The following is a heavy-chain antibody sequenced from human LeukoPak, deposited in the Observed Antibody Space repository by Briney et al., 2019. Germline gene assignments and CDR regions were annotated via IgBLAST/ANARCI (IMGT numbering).Heavy chain of an antibody. J-gene: IGHJ4*02. CDR3: ATDWGRRYSSGWAKFDY. Sequence: PGGSLRLSCAASGFTFSSYGMHWVRQAPGKGLEWVAVISYDGSNKYYADSVKGRFTISRDNSKNTLYLQMNSLRAEDTAVYYCATDWGRRYSSGWAKFDYWGQVTLVTVSS. V-gene: IGHV3-30*03. D-gene: IGHD6-19*01. CDR1: GFTFSSYG. CDR2: ISYDGSNK.